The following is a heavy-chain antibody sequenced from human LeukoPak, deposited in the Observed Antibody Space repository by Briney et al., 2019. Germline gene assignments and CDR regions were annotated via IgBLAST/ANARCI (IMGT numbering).Heavy chain of an antibody. CDR3: ARVGVQWLEDYYYMDV. V-gene: IGHV4-59*12. Sequence: SETLSLTCTVSGGSISSYYWSWIRQPPGKGLEWIGYIYYSGSTYYNPSLKSRVTISVDTSKNQFSLKLSSVTAADTAVYYCARVGVQWLEDYYYMDVWGKGTTVTVSS. CDR1: GGSISSYY. J-gene: IGHJ6*03. D-gene: IGHD6-19*01. CDR2: IYYSGST.